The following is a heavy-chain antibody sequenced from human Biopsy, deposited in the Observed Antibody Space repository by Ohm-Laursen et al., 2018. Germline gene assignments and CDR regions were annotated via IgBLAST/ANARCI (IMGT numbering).Heavy chain of an antibody. V-gene: IGHV4-4*07. Sequence: SDTLSLTCNVSGGDINNYYWSWIRQPAGKGLEWIGRIYPGGSTNYNPSLKSRVTISKDTSKNQFSLQLSSVTAADTAVYYCARTPRDSFWSGSYKRGLWFDPWGQGTLVTVSS. D-gene: IGHD3-3*01. CDR3: ARTPRDSFWSGSYKRGLWFDP. CDR1: GGDINNYY. CDR2: IYPGGST. J-gene: IGHJ5*02.